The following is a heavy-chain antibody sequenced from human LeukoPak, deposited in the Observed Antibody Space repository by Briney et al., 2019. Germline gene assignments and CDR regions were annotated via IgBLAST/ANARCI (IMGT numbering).Heavy chain of an antibody. CDR3: AKPSGTLLITNPQS. J-gene: IGHJ5*02. CDR1: GFTFSTYA. CDR2: ISGSGDYT. D-gene: IGHD1-26*01. Sequence: PGGSLRLSCAASGFTFSTYAMSWVRQAPGKGLEWVSGISGSGDYTYYADSVKGRFTISRDNSKNTLYLQMNSLRAEDTAVYYCAKPSGTLLITNPQSWGQGTLVTVSS. V-gene: IGHV3-23*01.